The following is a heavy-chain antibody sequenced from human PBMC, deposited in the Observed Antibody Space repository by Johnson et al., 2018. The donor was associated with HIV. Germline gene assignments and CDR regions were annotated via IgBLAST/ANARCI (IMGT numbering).Heavy chain of an antibody. D-gene: IGHD1-26*01. Sequence: VQLVESGGGLIQPGGSLRLSCAASGFTVSSYGMHWVRQAPGKGLEWVAVISYDGSNKYYADSVKGRFTISRDNSKNTLYLQMNSLRAEDTAVYYCAKDMRQWELLDAFDIWGQGTMVTVSS. CDR3: AKDMRQWELLDAFDI. CDR2: ISYDGSNK. CDR1: GFTVSSYG. J-gene: IGHJ3*02. V-gene: IGHV3-30*18.